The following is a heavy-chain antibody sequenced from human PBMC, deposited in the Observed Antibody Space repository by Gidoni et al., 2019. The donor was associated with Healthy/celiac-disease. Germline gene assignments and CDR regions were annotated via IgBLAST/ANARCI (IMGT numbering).Heavy chain of an antibody. J-gene: IGHJ5*02. V-gene: IGHV4-39*01. D-gene: IGHD3-16*01. Sequence: QLQLQESGPGLVKPSETLSLTCTVSGGSISSSSYYWGWIRQPPGKGLEWIGSIYYSGSTYYNPSLKSRVTISVDTSKNQFSLKLSSVTAADTAVYYCARLGGLDVGYNWFDPWGQGTLVTVSS. CDR2: IYYSGST. CDR3: ARLGGLDVGYNWFDP. CDR1: GGSISSSSYY.